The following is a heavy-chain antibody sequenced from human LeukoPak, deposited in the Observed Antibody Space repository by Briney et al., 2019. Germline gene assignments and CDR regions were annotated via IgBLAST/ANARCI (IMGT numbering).Heavy chain of an antibody. J-gene: IGHJ4*02. V-gene: IGHV3-11*04. D-gene: IGHD2-15*01. CDR1: GFTFSDYY. Sequence: GGSLRLSCADSGFTFSDYYMSWIRHAPGKRREWVSYISSSGSTIYYADSVKGRFTISRDNAKNSLYLQMNSLRAEDTAVYYCARDSRMGFDYWGQGTLVTVSS. CDR2: ISSSGSTI. CDR3: ARDSRMGFDY.